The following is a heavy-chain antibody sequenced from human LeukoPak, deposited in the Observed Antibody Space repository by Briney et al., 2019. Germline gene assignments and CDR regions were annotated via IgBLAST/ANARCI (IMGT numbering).Heavy chain of an antibody. D-gene: IGHD3-22*01. CDR1: GGSISSYY. CDR2: IYHSGST. CDR3: ARDPGGDSSGPFDP. Sequence: SETLSLTCTVSGGSISSYYWGWIRQPPGKGLEWIGSIYHSGSTYYNPSLKSRVTISVDTSKNQFSLKLSSVTAADTAVYYCARDPGGDSSGPFDPWGQGTLVTVSS. J-gene: IGHJ5*02. V-gene: IGHV4-38-2*02.